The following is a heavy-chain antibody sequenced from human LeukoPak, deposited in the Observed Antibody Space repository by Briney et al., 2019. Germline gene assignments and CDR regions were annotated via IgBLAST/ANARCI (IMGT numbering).Heavy chain of an antibody. CDR3: AELGITMIGGV. CDR2: ISSSGSTI. D-gene: IGHD3-10*02. J-gene: IGHJ6*04. V-gene: IGHV3-48*04. CDR1: GFTFRSYW. Sequence: HPGGSLRLSCAASGFTFRSYWMSGVRQAPGKGRGGVSYISSSGSTIYYADSVKGRFTISRDNAKNSLYLQMNSLRAEDTAVYYCAELGITMIGGVWGKGTTVTVSS.